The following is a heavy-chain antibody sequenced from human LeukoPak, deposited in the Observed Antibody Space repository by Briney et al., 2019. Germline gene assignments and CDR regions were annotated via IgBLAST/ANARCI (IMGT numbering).Heavy chain of an antibody. Sequence: GGSLRLPCAASGFTFSSYAMSWVRQAPGKGLEWVSGTSDSGGSTYYADSVKGRFTISRDNSKNTLYLQMNSLRAEDTAVYYCAKGTIVVTWYFDLWGRGTLVTVSS. J-gene: IGHJ2*01. V-gene: IGHV3-23*01. D-gene: IGHD3-22*01. CDR2: TSDSGGST. CDR1: GFTFSSYA. CDR3: AKGTIVVTWYFDL.